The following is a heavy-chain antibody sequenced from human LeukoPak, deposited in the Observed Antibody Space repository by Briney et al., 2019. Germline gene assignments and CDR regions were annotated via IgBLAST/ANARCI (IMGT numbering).Heavy chain of an antibody. D-gene: IGHD2-15*01. J-gene: IGHJ5*02. CDR3: ARGYCSGGSCYSVENWFDP. CDR2: INPSSGGT. CDR1: GYTFTKYY. Sequence: ASVKVSCKASGYTFTKYYMFWVRQAPGQGLEWMGRINPSSGGTDYVQKFQGRVTMTRDTSISTAYMELSRLRSDDTAMYYCARGYCSGGSCYSVENWFDPWGQGTLVTVSS. V-gene: IGHV1-2*06.